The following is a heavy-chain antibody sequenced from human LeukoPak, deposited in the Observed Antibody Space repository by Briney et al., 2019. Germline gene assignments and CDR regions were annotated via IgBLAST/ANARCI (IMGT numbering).Heavy chain of an antibody. V-gene: IGHV4-59*08. CDR2: IYYSGST. Sequence: PSETLSLTCTVSGGSISSYYWSWIRQPPGKGLEWIGYIYYSGSTNYNPSLKSRVTISVDTSKNQFSLKLSSVTAADTAVYYCATGSGYYYDDAFDIWGQGTMVTVSS. CDR3: ATGSGYYYDDAFDI. D-gene: IGHD3-22*01. CDR1: GGSISSYY. J-gene: IGHJ3*02.